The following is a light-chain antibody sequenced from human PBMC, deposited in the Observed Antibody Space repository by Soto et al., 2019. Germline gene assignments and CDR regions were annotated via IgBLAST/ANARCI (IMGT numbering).Light chain of an antibody. J-gene: IGKJ5*01. V-gene: IGKV3-15*01. Sequence: EIVMTHSPDTLSVSPWERATLSCRASQTVKSNLAWYHQKPGQPPRLLIYRISTRATGISDRFSASGSATEFTLTISSLQSEDFGVYYCQQHDQWPLTFGQGTRLEIK. CDR1: QTVKSN. CDR2: RIS. CDR3: QQHDQWPLT.